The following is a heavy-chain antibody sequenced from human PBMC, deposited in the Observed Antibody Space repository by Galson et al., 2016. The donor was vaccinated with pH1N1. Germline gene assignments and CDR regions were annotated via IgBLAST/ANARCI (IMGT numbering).Heavy chain of an antibody. CDR3: ARNIAAAGTYYFDY. CDR2: IYYNVST. Sequence: TLSLTCTVSGGSIGSDDYYWSWIRQPPGKGLEWIGYIYYNVSTYYNPSLKSRVTISVDTSKNQFSLKLSSVTAADTAVYYCARNIAAAGTYYFDYWGQGTLVTVSS. J-gene: IGHJ4*02. CDR1: GGSIGSDDYY. D-gene: IGHD6-13*01. V-gene: IGHV4-30-4*01.